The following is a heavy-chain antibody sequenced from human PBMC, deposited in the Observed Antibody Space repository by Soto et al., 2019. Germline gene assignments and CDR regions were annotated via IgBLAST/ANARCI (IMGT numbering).Heavy chain of an antibody. D-gene: IGHD5-18*01. V-gene: IGHV3-30-3*01. Sequence: QVQLVESGGGVVQPGRSLRLSCAASGFTFSSYAMHWVRQAPGKGLEWVAVISYDGSNKYYADSVKGRFTISRDNSKNTLYLQMKSLRAEDTAVYYCARDVDTAMVTSYYGMDVWGQGTTVTVSS. CDR2: ISYDGSNK. CDR1: GFTFSSYA. J-gene: IGHJ6*02. CDR3: ARDVDTAMVTSYYGMDV.